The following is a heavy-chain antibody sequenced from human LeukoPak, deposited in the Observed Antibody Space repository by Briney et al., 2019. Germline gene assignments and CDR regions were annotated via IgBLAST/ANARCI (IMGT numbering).Heavy chain of an antibody. CDR3: ARDQDKYDILTGFDY. CDR1: GFTFSSYG. CDR2: IWYDGSNK. D-gene: IGHD3-9*01. V-gene: IGHV3-30*19. Sequence: GGSLRLSCAASGFTFSSYGMHWVRRAPGKGLEWVAVIWYDGSNKYYADSVKGRFTISRDNSKNTLYLQMNSLRAEDTAVYYCARDQDKYDILTGFDYWGQGTLVTVSS. J-gene: IGHJ4*02.